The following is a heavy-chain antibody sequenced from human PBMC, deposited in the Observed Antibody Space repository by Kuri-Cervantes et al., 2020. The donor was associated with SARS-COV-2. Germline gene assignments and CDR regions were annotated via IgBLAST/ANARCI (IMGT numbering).Heavy chain of an antibody. D-gene: IGHD3-3*01. J-gene: IGHJ4*02. CDR2: ISSSGSTI. V-gene: IGHV3-11*04. CDR1: GFTFSDYY. Sequence: GGSLRLSCAASGFTFSDYYMSWIRQAPGKGLEWVSYISSSGSTIYYADSVKGRFTISRDNAKDSLDLQMNSLRAEDTAIYYCVRDHDFWSGYSTGPLDYWGQGTLVTVSS. CDR3: VRDHDFWSGYSTGPLDY.